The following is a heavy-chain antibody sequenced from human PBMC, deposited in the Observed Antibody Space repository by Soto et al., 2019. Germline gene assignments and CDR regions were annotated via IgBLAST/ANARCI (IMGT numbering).Heavy chain of an antibody. Sequence: GGSLRLSCIGSGFTFGDHAMSWFRQAPGKGLEWVGFIRSKAYGGTTEYAASVKGRSTISRDDSNSIAYLQMNSLKTEDTAVYYCQYQLLTYYYGMDVWGQWTTVTVSS. D-gene: IGHD2-2*01. J-gene: IGHJ6*02. CDR3: QYQLLTYYYGMDV. CDR2: IRSKAYGGTT. V-gene: IGHV3-49*03. CDR1: GFTFGDHA.